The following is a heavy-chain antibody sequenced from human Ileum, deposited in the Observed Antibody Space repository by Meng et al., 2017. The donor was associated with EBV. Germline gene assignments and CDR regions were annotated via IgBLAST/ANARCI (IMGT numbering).Heavy chain of an antibody. CDR2: TSHSGST. CDR3: ASSDYYRSDY. Sequence: QVHLKESGPGLVKPSETLSLTCAVSGGSISRSDWWSWVRQPPGKGLEWIGETSHSGSTNYSPSLKSRVTISLDKSKNQLSLKLNSVTAADTAVYYCASSDYYRSDYWGQGTLVTVSS. J-gene: IGHJ4*02. CDR1: GGSISRSDW. D-gene: IGHD3-22*01. V-gene: IGHV4-4*02.